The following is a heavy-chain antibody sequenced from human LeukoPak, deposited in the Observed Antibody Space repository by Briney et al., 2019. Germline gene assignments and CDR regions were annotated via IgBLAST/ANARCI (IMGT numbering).Heavy chain of an antibody. V-gene: IGHV4-59*01. J-gene: IGHJ6*02. CDR1: GGSISTYY. D-gene: IGHD2-15*01. Sequence: SETLSLTCTVSGGSISTYYWSWIRQTPGKGLEWIGYIFYTGITNYNPSLKSRVTISVDTSKNQFSLKLSSVTAADTAVYYCARVGGCSGGSCYSERYYYYGMDVWGQGTTVTVSS. CDR3: ARVGGCSGGSCYSERYYYYGMDV. CDR2: IFYTGIT.